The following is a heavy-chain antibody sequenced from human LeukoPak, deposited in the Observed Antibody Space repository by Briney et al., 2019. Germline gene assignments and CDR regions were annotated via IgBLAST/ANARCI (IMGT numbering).Heavy chain of an antibody. Sequence: GPSVTVSCKASGGTFSSYAISWVRQAPGQGLESMGGIIPIFGTANYAQKFQGRVTITTDESTSTAYMELSSLRSEDTAVYYCASDSSGYYYGSFDYWGQGTLVTVSS. V-gene: IGHV1-69*05. CDR3: ASDSSGYYYGSFDY. CDR2: IIPIFGTA. D-gene: IGHD3-22*01. J-gene: IGHJ4*02. CDR1: GGTFSSYA.